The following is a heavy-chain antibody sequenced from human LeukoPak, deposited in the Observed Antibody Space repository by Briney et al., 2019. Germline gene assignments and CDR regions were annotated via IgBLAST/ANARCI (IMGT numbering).Heavy chain of an antibody. Sequence: SETLSLTCTVSGGSISSSSYYWCWIRQHPGKGLEWIGSIYYSGSTYYNPSLKSRVTISVDTSKNQFSLKLSSVTAADTAVYYCARHRDYYGSGSFELSNWFDPWGQGTLVTVSS. CDR3: ARHRDYYGSGSFELSNWFDP. CDR2: IYYSGST. J-gene: IGHJ5*02. D-gene: IGHD3-10*01. CDR1: GGSISSSSYY. V-gene: IGHV4-39*01.